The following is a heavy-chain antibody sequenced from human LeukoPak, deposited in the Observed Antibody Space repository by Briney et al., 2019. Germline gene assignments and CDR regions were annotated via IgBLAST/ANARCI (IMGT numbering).Heavy chain of an antibody. J-gene: IGHJ4*02. CDR3: AGEFHTGH. Sequence: GGSLRLSCAASGFIFSSYSMNWVRQAPGKGLVWVSGINADGSSTRYADSVKGRFTISRDNAKNTLYLQTNSLRAEDTAVYYCAGEFHTGHWGQGTLVTVSS. V-gene: IGHV3-74*01. CDR2: INADGSST. D-gene: IGHD3-10*01. CDR1: GFIFSSYS.